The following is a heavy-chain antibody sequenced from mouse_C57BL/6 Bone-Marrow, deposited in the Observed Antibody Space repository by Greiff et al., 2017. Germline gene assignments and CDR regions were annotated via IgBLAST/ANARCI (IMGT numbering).Heavy chain of an antibody. CDR3: ASKYYGSRYFDV. CDR2: IYPGDGDT. Sequence: VKVVESGPELVKPGASVKISCTASGYAFSSSWMNWVKQRPGKGLEWIGRIYPGDGDTNYNGKVKGKATLTADNSSSTAYMQLSSLNSEDSAVYYCASKYYGSRYFDVWGKGTTVTVSS. CDR1: GYAFSSSW. V-gene: IGHV1-82*01. J-gene: IGHJ1*03. D-gene: IGHD1-1*01.